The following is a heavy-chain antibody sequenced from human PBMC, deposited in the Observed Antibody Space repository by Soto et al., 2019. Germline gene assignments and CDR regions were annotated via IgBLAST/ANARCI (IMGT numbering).Heavy chain of an antibody. D-gene: IGHD6-6*01. J-gene: IGHJ6*02. V-gene: IGHV6-1*01. CDR1: GDSVSSNSGA. CDR3: VRQYRDSQYYSGLDV. Sequence: SQTLSLTCAISGDSVSSNSGAWNWIRQSPSRGLEWLGRTYYRSHWYNDFAVSVKSRVTIDPDTSKNQFSLQLNSVTPEDTAAYYCVRQYRDSQYYSGLDVWGQGTTVTVSS. CDR2: TYYRSHWYN.